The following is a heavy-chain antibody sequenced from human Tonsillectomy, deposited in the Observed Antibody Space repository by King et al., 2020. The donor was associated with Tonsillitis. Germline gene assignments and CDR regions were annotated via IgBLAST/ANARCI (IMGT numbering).Heavy chain of an antibody. CDR2: IDWDDDK. CDR1: GFSLSTRGMC. V-gene: IGHV2-70*11. CDR3: VRTVGYHGSGILFDY. D-gene: IGHD3-10*01. Sequence: VTLKESGPALVKPSQTLTLTCTFSGFSLSTRGMCVSWIRQPPGKALEWLARIDWDDDKYFSTSLKTRLTISKDTSKKQVVLTMTNMDPVDTAMYYCVRTVGYHGSGILFDYWGHGTLVTVSS. J-gene: IGHJ4*01.